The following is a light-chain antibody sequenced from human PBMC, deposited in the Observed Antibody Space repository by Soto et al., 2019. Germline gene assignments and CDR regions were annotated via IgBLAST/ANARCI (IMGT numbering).Light chain of an antibody. CDR1: RLGDKF. Sequence: SYGLTQPPSVSVSPGQTAAITCSGDRLGDKFVSWYHQKAGQSPALVIYQDNKRPSGIPGRFSGSNSGTTATLTISGTQVIDEGDYFGQAWDTSAVVVFGGGTKLTVL. CDR2: QDN. V-gene: IGLV3-1*01. CDR3: QAWDTSAVVV. J-gene: IGLJ2*01.